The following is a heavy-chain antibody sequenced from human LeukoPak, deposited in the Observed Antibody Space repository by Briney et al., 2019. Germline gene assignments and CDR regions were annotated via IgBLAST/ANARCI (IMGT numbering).Heavy chain of an antibody. V-gene: IGHV3-49*04. CDR3: TTGPATGTGSSY. CDR2: IRSKPYGGTT. CDR1: GFTFGDYV. D-gene: IGHD6-13*01. Sequence: GGSLRLSCTASGFTFGDYVMSWVRQAPGKGLEWVGFIRSKPYGGTTEYAASVKGRFIISRDDSKTIAYLQMNSLKSEDTAVYYCTTGPATGTGSSYWGQGTLVTVSS. J-gene: IGHJ4*02.